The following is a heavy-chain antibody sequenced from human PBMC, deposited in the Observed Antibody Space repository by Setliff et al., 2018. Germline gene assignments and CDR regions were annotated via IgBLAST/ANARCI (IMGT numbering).Heavy chain of an antibody. V-gene: IGHV1-3*01. D-gene: IGHD2-2*02. CDR1: GYSFSTYA. CDR2: INGGNGNT. Sequence: ASVKVSCKASGYSFSTYAMHWVRQAPGQRLEWMGWINGGNGNTKYSQKFQGRITITRDTSASTAYMEMSSLRSEDTAMYYCARDREYCSRTSCYIDYWGQGALVPSPQ. J-gene: IGHJ4*02. CDR3: ARDREYCSRTSCYIDY.